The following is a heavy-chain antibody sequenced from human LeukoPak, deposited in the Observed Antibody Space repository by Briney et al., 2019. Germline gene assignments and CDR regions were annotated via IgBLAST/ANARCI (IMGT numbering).Heavy chain of an antibody. V-gene: IGHV4-59*01. CDR1: GGSISSYY. Sequence: SETLSLNCTVSGGSISSYYWSWIRQPPGKGLEWIGYIYYSGSTNYNPSLKSRVTISVDTSKNQFSLKLSSVTAADTAVYYCAGSSVWYFDYWGQGTLVTVSS. J-gene: IGHJ4*01. D-gene: IGHD6-19*01. CDR3: AGSSVWYFDY. CDR2: IYYSGST.